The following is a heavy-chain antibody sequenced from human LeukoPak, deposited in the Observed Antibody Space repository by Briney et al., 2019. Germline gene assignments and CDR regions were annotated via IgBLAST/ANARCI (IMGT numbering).Heavy chain of an antibody. J-gene: IGHJ3*02. Sequence: GASVKVSCKASGYTFTSYYMHWVRQAPGQGLEWMGIINPSGGSTSYAQKFQGRVTITADKSTSTAYMELSSLRSEDTAVYYCARDGYNWKPNDAFDIWGQGTMVTVSS. CDR1: GYTFTSYY. V-gene: IGHV1-46*01. CDR2: INPSGGST. D-gene: IGHD1-20*01. CDR3: ARDGYNWKPNDAFDI.